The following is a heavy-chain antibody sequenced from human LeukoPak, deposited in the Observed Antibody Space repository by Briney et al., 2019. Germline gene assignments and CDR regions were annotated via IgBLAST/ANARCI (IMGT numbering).Heavy chain of an antibody. CDR2: ISWNSGDI. V-gene: IGHV3-9*03. CDR3: VRCTIRYEADGILISDY. J-gene: IGHJ4*02. CDR1: GFTFDDYA. D-gene: IGHD3/OR15-3a*01. Sequence: GGSLRLSCAASGFTFDDYAMHWVRQAPGKGLEWVSGISWNSGDIDYADSVKGRFTTFRDTAETSLYLLMHSLRAEAMAFYSCVRCTIRYEADGILISDYWVRGTLVTVSS.